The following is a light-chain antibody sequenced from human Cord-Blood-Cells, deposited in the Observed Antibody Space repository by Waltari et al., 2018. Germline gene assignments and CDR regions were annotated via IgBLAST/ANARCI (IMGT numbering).Light chain of an antibody. CDR1: SSDVGGYNY. CDR2: YVS. Sequence: QSALTQPRSVSGSPGQSVTISCTGTSSDVGGYNYVSWYQQHPGKAPKLMIYYVSKRPSGVPDRFSGSKSGNTASLAIFGLQAEDGADYYCCSYAGSYTFEDVVFGGGTKLTVL. V-gene: IGLV2-11*01. J-gene: IGLJ2*01. CDR3: CSYAGSYTFEDVV.